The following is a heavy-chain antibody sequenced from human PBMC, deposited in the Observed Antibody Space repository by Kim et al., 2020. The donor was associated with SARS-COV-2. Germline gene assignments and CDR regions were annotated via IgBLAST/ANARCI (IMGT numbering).Heavy chain of an antibody. Sequence: ASVKVSCKASGYTFTSYAMNWVRQAPGQGLEWMGWINTNTGNPTYAQGFTGRFVFSLDTSVSTAYLQISSLKAEDTAVYYCARESYGGKRIYYYGMDVWGQGTTVTVSS. D-gene: IGHD4-17*01. CDR3: ARESYGGKRIYYYGMDV. V-gene: IGHV7-4-1*02. CDR1: GYTFTSYA. J-gene: IGHJ6*02. CDR2: INTNTGNP.